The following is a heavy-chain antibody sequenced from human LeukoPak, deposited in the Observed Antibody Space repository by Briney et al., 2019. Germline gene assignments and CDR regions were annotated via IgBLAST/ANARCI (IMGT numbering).Heavy chain of an antibody. CDR1: GGSISSGSYY. V-gene: IGHV4-61*02. CDR2: IYTSGST. J-gene: IGHJ4*02. Sequence: TLSLTCTVSGGSISSGSYYWSWIRQPAGKGLEWIGRIYTSGSTNYNPSLKSRVTISVDTSKNQFSLKLSSATAADTAVYYCARDHSSWGESWIDYWGQGTLVTVSS. D-gene: IGHD6-13*01. CDR3: ARDHSSWGESWIDY.